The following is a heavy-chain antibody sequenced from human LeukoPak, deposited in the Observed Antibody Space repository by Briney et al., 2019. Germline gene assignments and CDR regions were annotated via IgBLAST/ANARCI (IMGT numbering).Heavy chain of an antibody. CDR2: ISYDGSNK. CDR3: ARDRSIAVAEDYYYGMDV. Sequence: AGGSLRLSCAASGFTFSSYAMHWVRQAPGKGLEWVAVISYDGSNKYYADSVKGRFTISRDNSKNTLYLQMNSLRAEDTAVYYCARDRSIAVAEDYYYGMDVWGQGTTVTVSS. V-gene: IGHV3-30-3*01. J-gene: IGHJ6*02. CDR1: GFTFSSYA. D-gene: IGHD6-19*01.